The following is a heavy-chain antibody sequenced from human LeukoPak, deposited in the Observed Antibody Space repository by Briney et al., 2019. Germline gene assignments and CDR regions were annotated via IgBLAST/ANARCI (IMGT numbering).Heavy chain of an antibody. V-gene: IGHV1-46*03. Sequence: ASVKVSCKASGYTFTGYYMHWVRQAPGQGLEWMGWINPSGGSTSYAQKFQGRVTMTRDTSTSTVYMELSSLRSEDTAVYYCARVGPFTIFGVVTPYYFDYWGQGTLVTVSS. J-gene: IGHJ4*02. CDR3: ARVGPFTIFGVVTPYYFDY. CDR2: INPSGGST. CDR1: GYTFTGYY. D-gene: IGHD3-3*01.